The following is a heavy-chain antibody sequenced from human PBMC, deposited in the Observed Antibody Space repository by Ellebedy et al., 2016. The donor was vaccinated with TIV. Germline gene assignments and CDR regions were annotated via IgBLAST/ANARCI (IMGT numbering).Heavy chain of an antibody. CDR2: IYYGGAT. CDR3: AAQSRDYDWDGDD. CDR1: GGAFSSFTYY. J-gene: IGHJ4*02. V-gene: IGHV4-39*07. Sequence: GSLRLSCNVFGGAFSSFTYYWAWIRQPPGKGLEWIGSIYYGGATYYNPSLRSRVTISLDKSKNQFSLKMRTLTAADTAVYYSAAQSRDYDWDGDDWGQGTLVTVSS. D-gene: IGHD5-12*01.